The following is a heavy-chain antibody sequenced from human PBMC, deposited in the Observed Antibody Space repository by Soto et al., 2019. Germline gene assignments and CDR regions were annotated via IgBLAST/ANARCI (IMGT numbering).Heavy chain of an antibody. D-gene: IGHD2-2*01. CDR2: ISYDGSNK. J-gene: IGHJ6*02. V-gene: IGHV3-30*18. CDR3: AKDRGRGIVVVPAAMYYYYGMDV. Sequence: PGGSLRLSCAASGFTFSSYGMHWVRQAPGKGLEWVAVISYDGSNKYYADSVKGRFTIPRDNSKNTLYLQMNSLRAEDTAVYYCAKDRGRGIVVVPAAMYYYYGMDVWGQGTTVTVSS. CDR1: GFTFSSYG.